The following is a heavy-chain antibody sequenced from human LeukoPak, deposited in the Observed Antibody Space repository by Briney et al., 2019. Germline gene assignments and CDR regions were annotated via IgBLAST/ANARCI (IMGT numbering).Heavy chain of an antibody. CDR2: IYHSGVT. D-gene: IGHD1-26*01. Sequence: SETLSLTCTVSGYSISSGYYWGWIRQPPGKGLEWIGSIYHSGVTYYNPSLKSRVTISVDTSKNQFSLKLNSVTAADTAMYYCAKSGGYGLIDYWGQGTLVTVSS. V-gene: IGHV4-38-2*02. CDR1: GYSISSGYY. CDR3: AKSGGYGLIDY. J-gene: IGHJ4*02.